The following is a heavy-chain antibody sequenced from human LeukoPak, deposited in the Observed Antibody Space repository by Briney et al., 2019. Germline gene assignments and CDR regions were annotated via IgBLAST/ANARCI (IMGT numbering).Heavy chain of an antibody. V-gene: IGHV3-23*01. CDR3: ARDRVYYYDSSGSGDAFDI. J-gene: IGHJ3*02. CDR1: GFTFSNYA. D-gene: IGHD3-22*01. CDR2: ISDRGSST. Sequence: GGSLRLSCAASGFTFSNYAMSWVRQSPGKGLEWVSTISDRGSSTYHADSVKGRLAISRDNSKNTLYLQMSSLRAEDTAVFYCARDRVYYYDSSGSGDAFDIWGQGTMVTVSS.